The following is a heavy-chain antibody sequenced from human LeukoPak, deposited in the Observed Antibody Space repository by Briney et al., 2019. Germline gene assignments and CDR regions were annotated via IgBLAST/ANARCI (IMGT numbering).Heavy chain of an antibody. V-gene: IGHV3-23*01. CDR2: ISGSGGST. CDR3: AKDRGIAAAGTRFDP. Sequence: PGRSLRLSCAAYGFTFSSYAMSWVRQAPGKGLGWVSAISGSGGSTYYADSVEGRFTISRDNSKNTLYLQMNSLRAEDTAVYYCAKDRGIAAAGTRFDPWGQGTLVTVSS. J-gene: IGHJ5*02. D-gene: IGHD6-13*01. CDR1: GFTFSSYA.